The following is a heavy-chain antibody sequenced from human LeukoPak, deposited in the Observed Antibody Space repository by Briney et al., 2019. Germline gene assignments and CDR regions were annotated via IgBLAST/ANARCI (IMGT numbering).Heavy chain of an antibody. Sequence: GGSLRLSCAASGFTFSSYEMNWVRQASGKGLEWVSYISSSGSTIYYADSVKGRFTISRDNAKNSLYLQMNSLRAEDTAVYYCAREDWNQGGYYYGMDVWGQGTTVTVSS. CDR1: GFTFSSYE. V-gene: IGHV3-48*03. CDR2: ISSSGSTI. CDR3: AREDWNQGGYYYGMDV. D-gene: IGHD1-1*01. J-gene: IGHJ6*02.